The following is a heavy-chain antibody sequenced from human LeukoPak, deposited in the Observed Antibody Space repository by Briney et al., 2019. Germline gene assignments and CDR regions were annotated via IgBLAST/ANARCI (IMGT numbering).Heavy chain of an antibody. CDR3: ATTEAYGWTTLLYYFDY. D-gene: IGHD6-19*01. CDR1: GYTLTELS. J-gene: IGHJ4*02. V-gene: IGHV1-24*01. CDR2: FDPEDGET. Sequence: ASVKVSCTVSGYTLTELSMHWVRQAPGKGLEWMGGFDPEDGETIYAQKFQGRVTMTEDTSTDTAYMELSSLRSEDTAVYYCATTEAYGWTTLLYYFDYWGQGTLVTVSS.